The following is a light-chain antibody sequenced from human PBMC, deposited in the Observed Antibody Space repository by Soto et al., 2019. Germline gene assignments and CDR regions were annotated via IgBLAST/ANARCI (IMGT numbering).Light chain of an antibody. CDR1: QDINTN. CDR3: QQYDNLPPMYT. CDR2: DAS. J-gene: IGKJ2*01. Sequence: DIQMTQSPSSLSASVGDRVTITCQASQDINTNLNWYQQKPGKAPKLLIYDASNLETGVPSRFSGSGSGPDFTVTIRSLQPEDIGTYYCQQYDNLPPMYTCGRGTKLEIK. V-gene: IGKV1-33*01.